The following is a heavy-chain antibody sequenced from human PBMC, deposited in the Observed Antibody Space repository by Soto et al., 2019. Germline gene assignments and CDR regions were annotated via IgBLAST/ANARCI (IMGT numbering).Heavy chain of an antibody. V-gene: IGHV1-18*04. J-gene: IGHJ4*02. CDR3: AGSLYYYDSSGYLDY. CDR2: ISAYNGNT. D-gene: IGHD3-22*01. CDR1: GYTFTSYG. Sequence: ASVKVSCKASGYTFTSYGISWVRQAPGQGLEWMGWISAYNGNTNYAQKLQGRVTMTTDTSTGTAYMELRSLRSDDTAVYYCAGSLYYYDSSGYLDYWGQGTLVTVSS.